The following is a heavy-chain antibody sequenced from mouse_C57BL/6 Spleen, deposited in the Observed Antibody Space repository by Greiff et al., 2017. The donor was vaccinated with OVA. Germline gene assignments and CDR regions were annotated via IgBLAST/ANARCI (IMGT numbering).Heavy chain of an antibody. CDR2: IYPGDGDT. D-gene: IGHD1-1*01. J-gene: IGHJ4*01. CDR3: AREGYYGSSYAMDD. Sequence: QVQLKQSGPELVKPGASVKISCKASGYAFSSSWMNWVKQRPGKGLEWIGRIYPGDGDTNYNGKFKGKATLTADKSSSTAYMQLSSLTSEDSAVYVCAREGYYGSSYAMDDWGQGTSVTVSS. CDR1: GYAFSSSW. V-gene: IGHV1-82*01.